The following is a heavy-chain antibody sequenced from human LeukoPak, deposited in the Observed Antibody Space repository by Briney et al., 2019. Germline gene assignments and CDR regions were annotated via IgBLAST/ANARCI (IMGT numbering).Heavy chain of an antibody. CDR2: INPNSGGT. V-gene: IGHV1-2*02. J-gene: IGHJ4*02. CDR1: GYTFTSYD. Sequence: ASVKVSCKASGYTFTSYDINWVRQATGQGLEWMGWINPNSGGTSYAQKFQGRVTMTRDTSISTAYMELSRLRSDDTAVYYCARSRGMISDSTLDYWGQGTLVTVSS. CDR3: ARSRGMISDSTLDY. D-gene: IGHD3-22*01.